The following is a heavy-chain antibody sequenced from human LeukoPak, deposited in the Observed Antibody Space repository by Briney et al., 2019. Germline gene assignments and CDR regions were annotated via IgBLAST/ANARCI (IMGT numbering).Heavy chain of an antibody. V-gene: IGHV1-8*03. CDR1: GYTFTSYD. CDR3: ARVYPVRYFDWLTAEGRPDDAFDI. J-gene: IGHJ3*02. Sequence: ASVKVSCKASGYTFTSYDINWVRQATGQGLEWMGWMNPNSGNTGYAQKFQGRVTITRNTSISTAYMELSSLRSEDTAVYYCARVYPVRYFDWLTAEGRPDDAFDIWGQGTMVTVSS. D-gene: IGHD3-9*01. CDR2: MNPNSGNT.